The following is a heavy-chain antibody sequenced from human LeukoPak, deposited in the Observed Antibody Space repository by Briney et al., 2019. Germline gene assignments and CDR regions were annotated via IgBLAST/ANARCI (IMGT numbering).Heavy chain of an antibody. CDR2: IKQDGSEI. CDR3: ARGRIFGVVIY. Sequence: GGSLRLSCAASGFTFSSYWMSWVRQAPGKGLEWGANIKQDGSEIYYVDSVKGRFTISRDNAKNSLYLQMNSLRAEDTAVYYCARGRIFGVVIYWGQGTLVTVSS. V-gene: IGHV3-7*01. D-gene: IGHD3-3*02. J-gene: IGHJ4*02. CDR1: GFTFSSYW.